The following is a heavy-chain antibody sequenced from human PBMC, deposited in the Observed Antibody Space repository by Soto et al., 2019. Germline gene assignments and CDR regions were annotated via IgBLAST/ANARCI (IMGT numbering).Heavy chain of an antibody. CDR1: AFTFRNYA. Sequence: PVGFIRLAGGASAFTFRNYAKPSLRQTPGEGVEGVAIISYDGRNEYYADSVKGRFTISSENSNHALFLQMNSIRDEDTAIYYCAKNRTIFGVVPNLAIGVGGEGTRVTV. V-gene: IGHV3-30-3*02. J-gene: IGHJ6*02. D-gene: IGHD3-3*01. CDR2: ISYDGRNE. CDR3: AKNRTIFGVVPNLAIGV.